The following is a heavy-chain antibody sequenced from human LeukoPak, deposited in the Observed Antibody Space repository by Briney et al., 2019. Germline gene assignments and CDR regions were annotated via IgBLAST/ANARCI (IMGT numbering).Heavy chain of an antibody. CDR1: GFSLNISGMR. V-gene: IGHV2-70*04. CDR3: ARIGRSEAPDY. CDR2: IDKDEDK. J-gene: IGHJ4*02. Sequence: QTLTLTCTFSGFSLNISGMRVSSTRQPPGKALEWLARIDKDEDKFYTTSLKTRLTIPTETSNHQAVLTVTNMEPVDTATYYCARIGRSEAPDYWGQGILVTVSS.